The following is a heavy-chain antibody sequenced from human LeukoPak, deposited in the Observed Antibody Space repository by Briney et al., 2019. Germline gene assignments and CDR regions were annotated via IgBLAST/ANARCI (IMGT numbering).Heavy chain of an antibody. J-gene: IGHJ4*02. V-gene: IGHV4-34*01. Sequence: SETLSLTCAVYGGSFSGYYWSWLRQPPGKGLEWIGEINHSGSTTYNPSLKSRVTISIDTSKNQFSLSLISVTAADTAVYYCASLMLIAAGYDYWGQGNLVTVSS. CDR3: ASLMLIAAGYDY. CDR1: GGSFSGYY. CDR2: INHSGST. D-gene: IGHD6-13*01.